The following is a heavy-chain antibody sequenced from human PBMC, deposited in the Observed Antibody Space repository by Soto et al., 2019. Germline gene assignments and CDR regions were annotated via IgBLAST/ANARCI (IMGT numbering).Heavy chain of an antibody. J-gene: IGHJ6*02. CDR3: ARGSQQYDFWSGYYESDV. CDR2: IIPIFGTA. Sequence: SVKVSCKASGHTFSDYAISSSRQAPGQGLEWMGGIIPIFGTANYAQKFQGRVTITADESTSTAYMELSSLRSEDTAVYYCARGSQQYDFWSGYYESDVWGQGTTVTVSS. CDR1: GHTFSDYA. V-gene: IGHV1-69*13. D-gene: IGHD3-3*01.